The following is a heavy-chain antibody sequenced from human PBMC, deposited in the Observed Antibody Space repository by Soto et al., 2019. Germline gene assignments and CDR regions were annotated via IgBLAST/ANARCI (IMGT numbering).Heavy chain of an antibody. CDR2: IYYSGST. V-gene: IGHV4-30-4*01. CDR1: GGSISSGDYY. D-gene: IGHD2-15*01. Sequence: SETLSLTCTVSGGSISSGDYYWSWTRQPPGKGLEWIGYIYYSGSTYYNPSLKSRVTISVDTSKNQFSLKLSSVTAADTAVYYCAGGKKINWFDPWGQGTLVTVSS. J-gene: IGHJ5*02. CDR3: AGGKKINWFDP.